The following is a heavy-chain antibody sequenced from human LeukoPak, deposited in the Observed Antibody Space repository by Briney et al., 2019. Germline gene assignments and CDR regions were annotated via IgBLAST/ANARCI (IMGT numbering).Heavy chain of an antibody. D-gene: IGHD2-2*01. Sequence: SETLSLTCTVSGGSISSYYWSWIRQPPGKGLEWIGYIYYSGSTNYNPSLKSRVTISVDTSKNQFSLKLSSVTAADTAVYYCARRTYCSSTSCYTFDYWGQGTLVTVSS. V-gene: IGHV4-59*01. J-gene: IGHJ4*02. CDR3: ARRTYCSSTSCYTFDY. CDR2: IYYSGST. CDR1: GGSISSYY.